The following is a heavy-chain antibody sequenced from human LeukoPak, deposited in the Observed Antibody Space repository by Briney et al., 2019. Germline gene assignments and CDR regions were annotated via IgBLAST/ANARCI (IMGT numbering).Heavy chain of an antibody. D-gene: IGHD6-19*01. CDR1: GFTFNTYS. CDR2: ISTGSTYI. CDR3: ARTRDSSGCFDF. V-gene: IGHV3-21*01. Sequence: GGSLRLSCSASGFTFNTYSMNWVRQAPGKGLEWVSSISTGSTYIFYGDSVKGRFTISRDNADNPLYLQMNSLRAEDTAVYYCARTRDSSGCFDFWGQGTLVTVSS. J-gene: IGHJ4*02.